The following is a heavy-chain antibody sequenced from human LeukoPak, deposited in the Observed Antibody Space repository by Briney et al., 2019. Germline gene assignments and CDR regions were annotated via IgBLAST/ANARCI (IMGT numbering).Heavy chain of an antibody. CDR3: VRQKCTSTRCLPRNAFDS. Sequence: SETLSLTCTVSGSISGYYWSWIRQPPGKGLGWIGYIYTSWGNHYNPSLERGVTRSVHTYKKQFSLDLSAVTAVDTAVYYCVRQKCTSTRCLPRNAFDSWGQGRMVTVPS. V-gene: IGHV4-4*09. CDR1: GSISGYY. CDR2: IYTSWGN. D-gene: IGHD2-2*01. J-gene: IGHJ3*02.